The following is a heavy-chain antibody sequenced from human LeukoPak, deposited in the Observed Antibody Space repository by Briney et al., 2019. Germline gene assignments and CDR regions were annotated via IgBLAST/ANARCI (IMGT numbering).Heavy chain of an antibody. J-gene: IGHJ4*02. CDR1: GFTFDDYG. V-gene: IGHV3-20*04. D-gene: IGHD3-16*02. CDR3: ARGGVWGSYRGLFDY. Sequence: PGGSLRLSCAASGFTFDDYGMSWVRQAPGKGLEWVSGINWNGGSTGYADSVKGRFTISRDNAKNSLYLQMNSLRAEDTALYYCARGGVWGSYRGLFDYWGQGTLVTVSS. CDR2: INWNGGST.